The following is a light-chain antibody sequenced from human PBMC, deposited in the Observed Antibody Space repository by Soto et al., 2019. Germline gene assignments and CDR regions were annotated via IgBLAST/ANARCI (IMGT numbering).Light chain of an antibody. CDR1: QTITSF. CDR3: QHSYSIPWT. CDR2: AAS. J-gene: IGKJ1*01. V-gene: IGKV1-39*01. Sequence: DIQMTQSPSSLPASVGDRITISCRASQTITSFLNWYQHKPGKAPKLLIYAASSLQSGVPSRFSGSGFGTDFTLTISSLQPEDFTTYYCQHSYSIPWTFRQGTMGDIK.